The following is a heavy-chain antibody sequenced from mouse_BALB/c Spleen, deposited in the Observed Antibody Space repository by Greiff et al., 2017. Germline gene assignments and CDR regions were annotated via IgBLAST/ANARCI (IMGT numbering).Heavy chain of an antibody. CDR3: ARGNYYGNQAWFAY. D-gene: IGHD2-1*01. V-gene: IGHV3-6*02. J-gene: IGHJ3*01. CDR2: ISYDGSN. Sequence: EVKLMESGPGLVKPSQSLSLTCSVTGYSITSGYYWNWIRQFPGNKLEWMGYISYDGSNNYNPSLKNRISITRDTSKNQFFLKLNSVTTEDTATYYCARGNYYGNQAWFAYWGQGTLVTVSA. CDR1: GYSITSGYY.